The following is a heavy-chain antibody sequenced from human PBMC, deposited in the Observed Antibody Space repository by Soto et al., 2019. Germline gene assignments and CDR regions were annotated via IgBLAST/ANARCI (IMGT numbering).Heavy chain of an antibody. Sequence: QLVQSGAEVKRPGSSVKVSCKASGGDFLSYTISWVRQVPGQGPEWMGTIIPILDVAKNAQKFQGRVAITADKATSTAYMELRSRISDDTAVYYCAQMWFGELWHGMDVWGQGTRITVSS. V-gene: IGHV1-69*02. J-gene: IGHJ6*02. CDR3: AQMWFGELWHGMDV. CDR1: GGDFLSYT. D-gene: IGHD3-10*01. CDR2: IIPILDVA.